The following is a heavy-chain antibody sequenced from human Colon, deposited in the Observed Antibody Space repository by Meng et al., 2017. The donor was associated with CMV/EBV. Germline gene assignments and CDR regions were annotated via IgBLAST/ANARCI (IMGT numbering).Heavy chain of an antibody. CDR3: ARRCGGDCYPHYGLDV. Sequence: GSLRLSCSVSGDSISSTSSIAGNPYYWCWIRPTPGKGLDLIGSIYYRGSTSYNPSLQSRVTISIDASRNVFSMTLSSVTAADTAVYYCARRCGGDCYPHYGLDVWGQGTAVTVSS. CDR1: GDSISSTSSIAGNPYY. D-gene: IGHD2-21*01. CDR2: IYYRGST. V-gene: IGHV4-39*01. J-gene: IGHJ6*02.